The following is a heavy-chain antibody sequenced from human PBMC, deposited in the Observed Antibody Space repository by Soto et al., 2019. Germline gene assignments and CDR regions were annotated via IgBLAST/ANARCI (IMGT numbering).Heavy chain of an antibody. J-gene: IGHJ6*02. CDR1: GGSITSSY. CDR2: IYDTGISGYTPST. V-gene: IGHV4-59*01. Sequence: SETLSLTRTVSGGSITSSYWSWIRRPPGKGLEWIAYIYDTGISGYTPSTSYNPSLKSRVTMSVDTSKSQFSLKLTSVTAADTAVYYCARGEDAFFYYGLDGWGQGITVTVSS. CDR3: ARGEDAFFYYGLDG.